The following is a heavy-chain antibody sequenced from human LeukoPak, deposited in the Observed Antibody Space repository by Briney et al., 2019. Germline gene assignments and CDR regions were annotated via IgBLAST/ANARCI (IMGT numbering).Heavy chain of an antibody. CDR1: GYSISSGYY. Sequence: SETLSLTCTVSGYSISSGYYWGWIRQPPGKGLEWIGSIYHSGSTYYNPSLKSRVTISVDTSKNQFSLKLSSVTAADTAVYYCARDEPDVWDCGGDCYLLTGPDYWGQGTLVTVSS. D-gene: IGHD2-21*02. CDR2: IYHSGST. V-gene: IGHV4-38-2*02. J-gene: IGHJ4*02. CDR3: ARDEPDVWDCGGDCYLLTGPDY.